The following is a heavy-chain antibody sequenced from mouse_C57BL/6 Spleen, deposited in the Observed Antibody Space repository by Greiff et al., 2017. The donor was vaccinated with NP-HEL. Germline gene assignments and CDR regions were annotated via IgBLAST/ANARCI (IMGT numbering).Heavy chain of an antibody. CDR2: INPNNGGT. V-gene: IGHV1-26*01. J-gene: IGHJ4*01. Sequence: EVQLQQSGPELVKPGASVKISCKASGYTFTDYYMNWVKQSHGKSLEWIGDINPNNGGTSYNQKFKGKATLTVDKSSSTAYMELRSLTSEDSAVYYCARGGGKTAQAYYYAMDYWGQGTSVTVSS. D-gene: IGHD3-2*02. CDR1: GYTFTDYY. CDR3: ARGGGKTAQAYYYAMDY.